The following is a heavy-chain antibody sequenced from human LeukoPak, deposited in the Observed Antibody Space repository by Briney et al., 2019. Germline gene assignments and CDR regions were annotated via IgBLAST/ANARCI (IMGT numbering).Heavy chain of an antibody. Sequence: PSETLSLTCAVYGGSFSGYYWSWIRQPPGKGLEWVSSISSSSSYIYYADSVKGRFTISRDNAKNSLYLQMNSLRAEDTAVYYCARDPGYWGQGTLVTVSS. J-gene: IGHJ4*02. CDR3: ARDPGY. V-gene: IGHV3-21*01. CDR1: GGSFSGYY. CDR2: ISSSSSYI.